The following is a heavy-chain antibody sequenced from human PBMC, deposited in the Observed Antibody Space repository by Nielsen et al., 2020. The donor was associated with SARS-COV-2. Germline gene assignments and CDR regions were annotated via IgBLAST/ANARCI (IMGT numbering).Heavy chain of an antibody. Sequence: WARQAPGQGLEWMGIINPPDATTNYAQKFQGRVTITADESTSTAYMELSSLRSEDTAVYYCARGGDLTGTTDYYYYYYMDVWGKGTTVTVSS. CDR3: ARGGDLTGTTDYYYYYYMDV. J-gene: IGHJ6*03. CDR2: INPPDATT. V-gene: IGHV1-69*11. D-gene: IGHD1-20*01.